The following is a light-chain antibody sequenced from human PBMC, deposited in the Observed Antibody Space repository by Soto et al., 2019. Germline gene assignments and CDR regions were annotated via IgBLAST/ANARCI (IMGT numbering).Light chain of an antibody. J-gene: IGKJ3*01. CDR2: DAS. V-gene: IGKV3-11*01. CDR1: QSVTSN. Sequence: EIVLTQSPATLSLSPGERATLSCRASQSVTSNLAWYQQKPGQAPRLLIYDASNRATGIPARFSGSGSGTDFTLTISSIEPEDFAVYYCQQRNNWPTFGPGTKVDIK. CDR3: QQRNNWPT.